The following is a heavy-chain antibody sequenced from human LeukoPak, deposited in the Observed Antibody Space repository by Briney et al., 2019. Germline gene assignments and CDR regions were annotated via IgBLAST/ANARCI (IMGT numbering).Heavy chain of an antibody. CDR2: IDPDGNT. Sequence: GGSLRLSCAAAGFTFSSYAMSWVRHAPGKGLVWVSRIDPDGNTDYANPEKGRFTLSRDNAKNTLYLQMNSLRAEDTAVYRCARDVRGPHDFWGQGTLVTVSS. CDR3: ARDVRGPHDF. J-gene: IGHJ4*02. V-gene: IGHV3-74*01. CDR1: GFTFSSYA. D-gene: IGHD2/OR15-2a*01.